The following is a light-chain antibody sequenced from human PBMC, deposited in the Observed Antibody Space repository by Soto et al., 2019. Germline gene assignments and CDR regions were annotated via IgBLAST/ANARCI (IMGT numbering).Light chain of an antibody. Sequence: DIQMTQSPSSLSASVGDRVTITCRASKTISTYLNWYQQKPGKAPKLLIHAASSVQSGVPSRFSGSGSGTDFTLTISSLQPEDFATYYCQQSYRAPLTFGPGTKVDIK. CDR3: QQSYRAPLT. J-gene: IGKJ3*01. CDR2: AAS. CDR1: KTISTY. V-gene: IGKV1-39*01.